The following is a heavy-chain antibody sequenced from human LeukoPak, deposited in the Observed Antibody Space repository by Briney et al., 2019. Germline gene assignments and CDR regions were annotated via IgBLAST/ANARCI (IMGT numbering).Heavy chain of an antibody. CDR1: GFTFSSYG. J-gene: IGHJ4*02. CDR2: IWYDGSNK. V-gene: IGHV3-33*01. CDR3: ARGITIFGVVTRTDY. D-gene: IGHD3-3*01. Sequence: GGSLRLSCAASGFTFSSYGMHWVRQAPGKGLEWVSVIWYDGSNKYYADSVKGRFTISRDNSKNTLYLQMNSLRAEDTAVYSCARGITIFGVVTRTDYWGQGTMVTVSS.